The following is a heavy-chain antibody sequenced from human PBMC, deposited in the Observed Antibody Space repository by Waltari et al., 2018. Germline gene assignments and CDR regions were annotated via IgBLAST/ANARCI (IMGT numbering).Heavy chain of an antibody. CDR1: GYSISSGYY. CDR2: ISHSGST. D-gene: IGHD6-13*01. J-gene: IGHJ6*03. CDR3: ARRAAIAATGPTYYMDV. Sequence: QVQLQESGPGLVKPSETLSLTCAVSGYSISSGYYWGWIRQPPGKGLEWIGSISHSGSTYYNPSLKSRVTRSVDTSKNQFSLKLSSVTAADTAVYYCARRAAIAATGPTYYMDVWGKGTTVTVSS. V-gene: IGHV4-38-2*01.